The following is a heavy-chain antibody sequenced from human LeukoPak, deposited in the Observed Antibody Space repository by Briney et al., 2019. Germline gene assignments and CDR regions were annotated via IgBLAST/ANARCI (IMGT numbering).Heavy chain of an antibody. CDR1: GGSISSGGYS. V-gene: IGHV4-30-2*01. CDR2: IYHSWST. J-gene: IGHJ4*02. Sequence: PSETLSLTCAVSGGSISSGGYSWSWIRQPPGKGLEWIGYIYHSWSTYYNPSLKSRVTISVDRSKNQFSLKLSSVTAADTAVYYCARAANYCDSSGYPFFDYWGQGTLVTVSS. D-gene: IGHD3-22*01. CDR3: ARAANYCDSSGYPFFDY.